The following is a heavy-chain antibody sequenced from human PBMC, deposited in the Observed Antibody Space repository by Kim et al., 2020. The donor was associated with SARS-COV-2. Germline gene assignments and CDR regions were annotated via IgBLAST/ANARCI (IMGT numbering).Heavy chain of an antibody. J-gene: IGHJ4*02. V-gene: IGHV1-3*01. D-gene: IGHD3-3*01. Sequence: KFQGRVTITRDTSAGKAYMELSSLRSEDTAVYYCARDQHYDFWSGFFFSDWGQGTLVTVSS. CDR3: ARDQHYDFWSGFFFSD.